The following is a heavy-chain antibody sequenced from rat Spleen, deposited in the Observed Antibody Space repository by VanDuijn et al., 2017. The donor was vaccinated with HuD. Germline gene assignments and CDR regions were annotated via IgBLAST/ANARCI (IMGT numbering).Heavy chain of an antibody. Sequence: EVQLVESGGGRVQPGRSLKLSCVASGITFNNYWMTWIRQAPGKGLEWVASISNTGDTFYPDSVKGRFTISRDNAKNTQYLQMDSLTSEDTATYYCVRHLDYWGQGVTVTVSS. CDR1: GITFNNYW. J-gene: IGHJ2*01. D-gene: IGHD1-2*01. V-gene: IGHV5-31*01. CDR3: VRHLDY. CDR2: ISNTGDT.